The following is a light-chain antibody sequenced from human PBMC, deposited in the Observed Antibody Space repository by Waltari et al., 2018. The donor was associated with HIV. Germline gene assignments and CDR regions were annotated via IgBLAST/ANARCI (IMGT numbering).Light chain of an antibody. Sequence: SSYLTQDPAVSVALGQTVRITCQGDSLRTYYAAWYRPKPAPAPVLVIFNGNIRPAGIPDRCPGSATRNPASLTSPGALAEDEADYYCGSRDRTGFSYVFGPATEVTV. J-gene: IGLJ1*01. CDR3: GSRDRTGFSYV. CDR1: SLRTYY. V-gene: IGLV3-19*01. CDR2: NGN.